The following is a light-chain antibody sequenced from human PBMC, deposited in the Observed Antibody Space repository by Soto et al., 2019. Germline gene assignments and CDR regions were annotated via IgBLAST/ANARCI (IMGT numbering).Light chain of an antibody. CDR2: ATS. V-gene: IGKV3-15*01. Sequence: IVLTQSASTLSLSAGERATLSCRASQSVSRNLAWYQQKPGQAPRLLLYATSSRATGVPTRFSGSGSGTDFTLTISSLQSEYFAVYYCQQYNKWPTWTFGQGTKV. CDR1: QSVSRN. CDR3: QQYNKWPTWT. J-gene: IGKJ1*01.